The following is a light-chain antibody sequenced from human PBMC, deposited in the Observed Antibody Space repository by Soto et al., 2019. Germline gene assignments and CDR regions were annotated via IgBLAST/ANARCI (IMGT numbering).Light chain of an antibody. CDR3: QYYNTAPPWT. CDR1: QGIRNY. J-gene: IGKJ1*01. Sequence: EIQMTQSPSFLSASVGDRVTITCRASQGIRNYLAWYQQKPGNAPKFLIYVASTLRTGVPSRFSGSGFGTDFTLTISSLQPEDVATYYCQYYNTAPPWTFGPGTKVEIK. CDR2: VAS. V-gene: IGKV1-27*01.